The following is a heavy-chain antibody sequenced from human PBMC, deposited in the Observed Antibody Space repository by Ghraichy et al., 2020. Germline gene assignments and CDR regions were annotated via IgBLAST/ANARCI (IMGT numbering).Heavy chain of an antibody. CDR1: AFTFSTYA. CDR2: ISGRGDRI. CDR3: ASQGDIVAAWGAFDI. V-gene: IGHV3-23*01. J-gene: IGHJ3*02. Sequence: GESLRLSCVASAFTFSTYAMSWVRQAPGKGLEWVSAISGRGDRIYDADSVKGRFTISRDNSKNTLYLQMNSLRAEDTAVYYCASQGDIVAAWGAFDIWGQGTMVTVSA. D-gene: IGHD2-15*01.